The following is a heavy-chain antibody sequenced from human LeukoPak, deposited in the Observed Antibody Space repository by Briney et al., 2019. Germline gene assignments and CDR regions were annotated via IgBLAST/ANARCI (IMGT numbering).Heavy chain of an antibody. CDR3: ARGERIAVALIDH. Sequence: ASVKVSCKASGYTFTGYYMHWVRQAPGQGLEWMGWINPNSGGTNYAQKFQGRVTMTRDTSISTAYMELSRLRSEDTAVYYCARGERIAVALIDHWGQGTLVTVSS. CDR1: GYTFTGYY. D-gene: IGHD6-19*01. CDR2: INPNSGGT. J-gene: IGHJ4*02. V-gene: IGHV1-2*02.